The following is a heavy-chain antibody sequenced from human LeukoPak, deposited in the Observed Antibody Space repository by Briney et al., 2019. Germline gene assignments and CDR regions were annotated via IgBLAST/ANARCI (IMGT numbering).Heavy chain of an antibody. V-gene: IGHV3-33*01. D-gene: IGHD4-23*01. CDR1: GFTFSSYG. J-gene: IGHJ6*02. Sequence: GRSLRLSCAASGFTFSSYGMHWVRQAPGKGLEWVAVIWYDGSNKYYADSVKGRFTISRDNSKNTLYLQMNSLRAEDTAVYYCARANAGGYYGGGYYYYGMDVWGQGTTVTVSS. CDR3: ARANAGGYYGGGYYYYGMDV. CDR2: IWYDGSNK.